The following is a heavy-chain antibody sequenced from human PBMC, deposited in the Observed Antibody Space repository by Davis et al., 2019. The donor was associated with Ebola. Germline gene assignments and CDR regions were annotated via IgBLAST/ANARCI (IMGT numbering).Heavy chain of an antibody. CDR2: INPSGGST. Sequence: ASVKVSCKASGYTFTSYYMHWVRQAPGQGLEWMGIINPSGGSTSYAQKFQGRVTMTRDTSTSTVYMELSSLRSEDTAVYYCARAETQGFQGANWFDPSGQGTLVTVSS. D-gene: IGHD2-21*01. CDR3: ARAETQGFQGANWFDP. J-gene: IGHJ5*02. CDR1: GYTFTSYY. V-gene: IGHV1-46*01.